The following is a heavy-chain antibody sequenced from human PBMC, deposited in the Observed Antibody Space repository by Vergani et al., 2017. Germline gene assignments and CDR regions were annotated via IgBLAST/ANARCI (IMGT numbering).Heavy chain of an antibody. CDR2: MNANSGNT. V-gene: IGHV1-8*02. Sequence: QVQLVQSGAEVKEPGGSVQVSCKASGYTLNTYDINWVRQAAGQGLEWMGWMNANSGNTGYAQNFQGRVTMTSITSIGTAYMELSGLTSDDTAVYYCARAPFKITAAEDYAFDVWGQGTLVTVSS. CDR1: GYTLNTYD. CDR3: ARAPFKITAAEDYAFDV. J-gene: IGHJ3*01. D-gene: IGHD6-13*01.